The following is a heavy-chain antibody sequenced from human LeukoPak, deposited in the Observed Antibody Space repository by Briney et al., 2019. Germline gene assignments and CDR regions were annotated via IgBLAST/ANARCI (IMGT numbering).Heavy chain of an antibody. CDR1: GFTFSSYE. V-gene: IGHV3-48*03. CDR3: ASAYCSSTSCYNYYGMDV. J-gene: IGHJ6*02. D-gene: IGHD2-2*02. Sequence: PGGSLRLSCAASGFTFSSYEMNWVRQAPGKGLEWVSYISSSGSTIYYTDSVKGRFTISRDNAKNSLYLQMNSLRAEDTAVYYCASAYCSSTSCYNYYGMDVWGQGTTVTVSS. CDR2: ISSSGSTI.